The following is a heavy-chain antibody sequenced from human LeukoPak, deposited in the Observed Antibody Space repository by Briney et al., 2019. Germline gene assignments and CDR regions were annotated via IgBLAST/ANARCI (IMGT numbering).Heavy chain of an antibody. CDR1: GYSFTSSW. J-gene: IGHJ4*02. CDR2: INPGDSDT. V-gene: IGHV5-51*01. D-gene: IGHD3-3*01. CDR3: ARSISKTVDY. Sequence: GESLKISCKGSGYSFTSSWIAWVRQMPGKGLELLGVINPGDSDTRYSPSFEGQVTISVDKSISTTYLQWSSLNASDTAMYYCARSISKTVDYWGQGTLVTVSS.